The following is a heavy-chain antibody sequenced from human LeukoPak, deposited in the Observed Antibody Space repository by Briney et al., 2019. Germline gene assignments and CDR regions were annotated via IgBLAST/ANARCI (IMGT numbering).Heavy chain of an antibody. J-gene: IGHJ4*02. CDR3: ARELYSSSWTDGFDY. V-gene: IGHV3-23*01. D-gene: IGHD6-13*01. Sequence: GGSLRLSCAASGFTFSSYAMSWVRQAPGKGLECISGFSGSGGSTYYADSVKGRFTISRDNAKNTLYLQMNSLRAEDTAVYYCARELYSSSWTDGFDYWGQGTLVTVSS. CDR1: GFTFSSYA. CDR2: FSGSGGST.